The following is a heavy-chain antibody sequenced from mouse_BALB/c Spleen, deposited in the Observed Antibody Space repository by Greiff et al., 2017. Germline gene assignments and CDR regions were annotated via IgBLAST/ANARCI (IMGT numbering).Heavy chain of an antibody. CDR1: GFTFSSYA. CDR2: ISSGGSYT. J-gene: IGHJ3*01. V-gene: IGHV5-9-3*01. D-gene: IGHD2-4*01. Sequence: EVQLVESGGGLVKPGGSLKLSCAASGFTFSSYAVSWVRQTPEKRLEWVATISSGGSYTYYPDSVKGRFTISRDNAKNTLYLQMSSLRSEDTAMYYCARHDYDAWFAYWGQGTLVTVSA. CDR3: ARHDYDAWFAY.